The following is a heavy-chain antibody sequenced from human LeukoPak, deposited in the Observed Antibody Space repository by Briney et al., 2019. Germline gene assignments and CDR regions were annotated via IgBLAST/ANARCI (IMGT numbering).Heavy chain of an antibody. D-gene: IGHD6-13*01. CDR1: GFTFSNYG. CDR2: ISSGSGTI. CDR3: ARDALEGAAVDY. J-gene: IGHJ4*02. V-gene: IGHV3-48*01. Sequence: GGSLRLSCAASGFTFSNYGMNWVRQAPGKGLEWVSYISSGSGTIHYADSVKGRFTISRDSARSSLYLQVNSLRAEDTAVYYCARDALEGAAVDYWGQGTLVTVSS.